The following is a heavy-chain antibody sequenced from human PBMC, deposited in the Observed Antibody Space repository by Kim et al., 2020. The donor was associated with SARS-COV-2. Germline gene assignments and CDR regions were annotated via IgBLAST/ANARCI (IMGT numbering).Heavy chain of an antibody. V-gene: IGHV5-51*01. CDR3: ATPVWSGPGVLDAFDI. CDR2: IYPGDSDT. Sequence: GESLKISCKGSGYSFTSYWIGWVRQMPGKGLEWMGIIYPGDSDTRYSPSFQGQVTISADKSISTAYLQWSSLKASDTAMYYCATPVWSGPGVLDAFDIWGQGTMVTVSS. D-gene: IGHD3-3*01. CDR1: GYSFTSYW. J-gene: IGHJ3*02.